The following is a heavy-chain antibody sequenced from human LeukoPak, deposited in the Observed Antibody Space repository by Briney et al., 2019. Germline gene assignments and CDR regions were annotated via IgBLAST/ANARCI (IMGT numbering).Heavy chain of an antibody. CDR3: ARDIGRYYGSGSTFDY. D-gene: IGHD3-10*01. V-gene: IGHV1-2*02. CDR2: INPNSGGT. CDR1: GYTFTGYY. J-gene: IGHJ4*02. Sequence: RASVKVSCKASGYTFTGYYMHWVRQAPGQGLEWMGWINPNSGGTNYAQKFQGRVTMTRDTSISTAYMELSRLRSDDTAVYYCARDIGRYYGSGSTFDYWGQGTLVTVSS.